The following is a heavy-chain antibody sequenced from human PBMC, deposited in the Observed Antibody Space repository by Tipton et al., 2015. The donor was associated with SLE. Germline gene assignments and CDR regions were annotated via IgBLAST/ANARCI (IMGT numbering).Heavy chain of an antibody. Sequence: LRLSCSVSGVSISTYYWSWIRQSPGKGLEWIGFFYFSGSSQYNPSLKSRVAIPADTSNTQFSLVLRSVTAADTAVYYCARHLGVIVAFEVWGQGTVLTVSS. J-gene: IGHJ3*01. CDR3: ARHLGVIVAFEV. CDR1: GVSISTYY. D-gene: IGHD3-10*01. CDR2: FYFSGSS. V-gene: IGHV4-59*01.